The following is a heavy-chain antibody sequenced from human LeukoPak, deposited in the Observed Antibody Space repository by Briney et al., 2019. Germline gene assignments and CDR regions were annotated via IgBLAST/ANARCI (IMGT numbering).Heavy chain of an antibody. D-gene: IGHD5-24*01. CDR3: AGRRRDGYFDY. CDR1: GFTFSSNY. J-gene: IGHJ4*02. V-gene: IGHV3-53*01. Sequence: GGSLRLSCAASGFTFSSNYMTWVRQAPGKGLEWVSLIYSGDNTYYADSVKGRFTISRDNSNNTLYFQMNSLRAEDTAVYYCAGRRRDGYFDYWGQGTLVTVSS. CDR2: IYSGDNT.